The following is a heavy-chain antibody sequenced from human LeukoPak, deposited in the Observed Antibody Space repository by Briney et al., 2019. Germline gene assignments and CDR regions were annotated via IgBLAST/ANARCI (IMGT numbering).Heavy chain of an antibody. Sequence: PSETLSLTCFVSGGSISNYYWSWIRQPPGKGLEWIGHIHYSGSTSYNSSLKSRLTMSVDTSKNQFSLRLSSVTAADTAVYYCARVPTLGGYTYGLYGMDVWGQGTTVTVSS. D-gene: IGHD6-13*01. J-gene: IGHJ6*02. CDR2: IHYSGST. V-gene: IGHV4-59*01. CDR1: GGSISNYY. CDR3: ARVPTLGGYTYGLYGMDV.